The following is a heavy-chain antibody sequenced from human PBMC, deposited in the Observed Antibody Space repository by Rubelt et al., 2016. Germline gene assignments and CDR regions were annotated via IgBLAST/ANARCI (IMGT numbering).Heavy chain of an antibody. CDR1: GFTFSSYS. Sequence: EVQLVESGGGLVQPGGSLRLSCAASGFTFSSYSMNWVRQAPGKGLKWVSMIYTDGTAYYADSVKGRFSISRDSSKNTVFLQLKSLGAEDTAVYYCARVVGSTSNSRDCPYDYWGQGTLVTVSS. CDR3: ARVVGSTSNSRDCPYDY. CDR2: IYTDGTA. V-gene: IGHV3-66*01. J-gene: IGHJ4*02. D-gene: IGHD2-21*01.